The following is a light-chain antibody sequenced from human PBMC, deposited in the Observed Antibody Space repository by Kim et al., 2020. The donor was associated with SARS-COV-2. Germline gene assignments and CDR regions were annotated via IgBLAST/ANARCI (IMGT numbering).Light chain of an antibody. J-gene: IGLJ3*02. V-gene: IGLV4-69*01. CDR2: LNSDGSH. Sequence: QPVLTQSPSASASLGASVKLTCTLSSGHSSYAIAWHQQQPEKGPRYLMKLNSDGSHSKGDGIPDRFSGSSSGAERYLTISSLQSEDEADYYCQTWDTGTKMFGGGTKLTVL. CDR1: SGHSSYA. CDR3: QTWDTGTKM.